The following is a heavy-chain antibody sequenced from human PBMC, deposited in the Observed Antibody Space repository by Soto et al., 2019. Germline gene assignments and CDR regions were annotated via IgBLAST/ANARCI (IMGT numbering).Heavy chain of an antibody. J-gene: IGHJ4*02. D-gene: IGHD5-18*01. CDR1: GLTFSTYG. V-gene: IGHV3-30*18. Sequence: GGSLRLSCAASGLTFSTYGMHWVRQAPGKGLEWVAVISYDEKNKYYVDSVKGRFTISRDNSKNTLFLQINSLRAEDTAVYYCAKEMSPLGYSFGLDSWGQGTLVTVSS. CDR2: ISYDEKNK. CDR3: AKEMSPLGYSFGLDS.